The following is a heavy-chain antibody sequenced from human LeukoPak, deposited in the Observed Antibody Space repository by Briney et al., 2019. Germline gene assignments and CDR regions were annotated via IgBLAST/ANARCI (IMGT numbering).Heavy chain of an antibody. Sequence: GGSLRLSCAASGFTFSSYAIHWVRQAPGKGLEGVAVISYDGSNKYYADSVKGRFTISRDNSKNTLYLQMNSLRAEDTAVYYCARGLNYDYVWGSYRLGAFDIWGQGTMVTVSS. CDR3: ARGLNYDYVWGSYRLGAFDI. J-gene: IGHJ3*02. V-gene: IGHV3-30-3*01. D-gene: IGHD3-16*02. CDR1: GFTFSSYA. CDR2: ISYDGSNK.